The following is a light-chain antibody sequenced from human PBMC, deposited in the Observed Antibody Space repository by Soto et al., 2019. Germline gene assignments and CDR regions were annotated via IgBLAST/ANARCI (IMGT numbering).Light chain of an antibody. CDR3: QQYDSYRT. V-gene: IGKV1-5*01. CDR1: QNVTTW. CDR2: DVS. Sequence: DIQMTQSPSTLSASVGDRVTITCRASQNVTTWLAWYQHKPGKAPKLLLYDVSNLESGVPSRFSGSGSGTEFTLTISSLQSDEFATYFCQQYDSYRTFGQGTPVDIX. J-gene: IGKJ1*01.